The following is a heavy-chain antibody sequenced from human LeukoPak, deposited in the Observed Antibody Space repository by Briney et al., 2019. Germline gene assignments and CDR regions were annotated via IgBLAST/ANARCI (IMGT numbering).Heavy chain of an antibody. CDR3: ARGSVVTAPIYYYYYMDV. Sequence: PSGTLSLTCTVSGGSISSYYWSWIRQPPGKGLVWLGYIYYSGSTNYNPSLKSRVTISVDTSKNHFSLKLSSVTAADTAVYYCARGSVVTAPIYYYYYMDVWGKGTTVSVSS. D-gene: IGHD4-23*01. J-gene: IGHJ6*03. CDR1: GGSISSYY. CDR2: IYYSGST. V-gene: IGHV4-59*01.